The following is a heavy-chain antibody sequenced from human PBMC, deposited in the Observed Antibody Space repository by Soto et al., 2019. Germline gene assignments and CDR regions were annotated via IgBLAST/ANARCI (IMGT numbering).Heavy chain of an antibody. D-gene: IGHD3-9*01. Sequence: SETLSLTCTVSGGSISSYYWSWIRQPPGKGLEWIGYIYYTGSTNYNPSLKSRVTISVDTSKNQFSLKLSSVTAADTAMYYCARHVTYYDILTGYSASNAFDIWGQGTMLTVSS. V-gene: IGHV4-59*08. CDR2: IYYTGST. CDR3: ARHVTYYDILTGYSASNAFDI. J-gene: IGHJ3*02. CDR1: GGSISSYY.